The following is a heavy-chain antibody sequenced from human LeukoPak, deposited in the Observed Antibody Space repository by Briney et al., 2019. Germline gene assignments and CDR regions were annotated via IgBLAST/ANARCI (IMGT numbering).Heavy chain of an antibody. CDR1: GGSISSGDCY. CDR3: ARQIFGVVMSDY. J-gene: IGHJ4*02. Sequence: PSGTLSLTCTVSGGSISSGDCYWSWIRQPPGKGLEWIGYIYYSGSTYYNPSLKSRVTISVDTSKNQFSLKLSSVTAADTAVYYCARQIFGVVMSDYWGQGTLVTVSS. D-gene: IGHD3-3*01. CDR2: IYYSGST. V-gene: IGHV4-30-4*01.